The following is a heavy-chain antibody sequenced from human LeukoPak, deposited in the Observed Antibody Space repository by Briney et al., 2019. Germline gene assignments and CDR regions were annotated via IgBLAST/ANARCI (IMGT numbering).Heavy chain of an antibody. J-gene: IGHJ5*02. V-gene: IGHV1-3*01. CDR2: ISAGNGNT. Sequence: ASVKVSCKASGYTFTSYAIHWVRQAPGQRLEWMGWISAGNGNTKYSQNFQGRVTFISNTSATTAFMELSSLRSEDAAVYYCARQTRQSNEFDPWGQGTLVTVSS. D-gene: IGHD1-1*01. CDR1: GYTFTSYA. CDR3: ARQTRQSNEFDP.